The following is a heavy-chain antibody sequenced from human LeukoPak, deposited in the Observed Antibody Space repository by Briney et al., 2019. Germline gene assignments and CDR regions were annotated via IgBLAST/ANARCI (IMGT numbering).Heavy chain of an antibody. D-gene: IGHD2-2*01. CDR3: ARSTSYHFDS. CDR1: GFTVSTNY. CDR2: IYAGGAA. V-gene: IGHV3-53*01. J-gene: IGHJ4*02. Sequence: PGGSLILSCAASGFTVSTNYLSWVRQAPGKGLEWVSVIYAGGAAYYADYVKGRFTISRDTSNNTLILQMHSLGVEDTAVYYCARSTSYHFDSWGQGTLVTVSS.